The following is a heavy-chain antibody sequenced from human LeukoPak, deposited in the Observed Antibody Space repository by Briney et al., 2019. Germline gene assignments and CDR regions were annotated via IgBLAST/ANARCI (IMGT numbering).Heavy chain of an antibody. V-gene: IGHV1-24*01. J-gene: IGHJ6*04. D-gene: IGHD6-19*01. Sequence: ASVKVSCKVSGYTLTGLSMHWVRQAPGKGLEWMGGFDPEDGETIYAQKFQGRVTMTEDTSTDTAYMELSSLRSEDTAVYYCATSWVVAGIGTYYGMDVWGKGTTVTVTS. CDR1: GYTLTGLS. CDR2: FDPEDGET. CDR3: ATSWVVAGIGTYYGMDV.